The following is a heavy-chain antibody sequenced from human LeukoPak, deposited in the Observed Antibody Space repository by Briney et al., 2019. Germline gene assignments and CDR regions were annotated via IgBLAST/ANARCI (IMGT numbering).Heavy chain of an antibody. CDR1: GFTFSSYD. D-gene: IGHD3-9*01. CDR2: IGTAGDT. Sequence: GGSLRLSCAASGFTFSSYDMHWVRQATGKGLEWVSAIGTAGDTYYPGSVKGRFTISRENAKNSLYLQMNSLRAGGTAVYYCARAYYDILTGSPHFDYWGRGTLVTVSS. V-gene: IGHV3-13*04. J-gene: IGHJ4*02. CDR3: ARAYYDILTGSPHFDY.